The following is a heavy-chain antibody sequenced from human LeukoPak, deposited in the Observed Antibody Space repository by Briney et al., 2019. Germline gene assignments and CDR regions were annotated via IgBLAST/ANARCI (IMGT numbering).Heavy chain of an antibody. CDR1: GGSVSSGSYY. J-gene: IGHJ4*02. D-gene: IGHD4-17*01. Sequence: SETLSLTCTVSGGSVSSGSYYWSWIRQPPGKGLEWIGYTYYSGSTNYNPSLKSRVTISVDTSKNQFSLKLSSVTAADTAVYYCASVDYVSFFDYWGQGTLVTVSS. CDR2: TYYSGST. V-gene: IGHV4-61*01. CDR3: ASVDYVSFFDY.